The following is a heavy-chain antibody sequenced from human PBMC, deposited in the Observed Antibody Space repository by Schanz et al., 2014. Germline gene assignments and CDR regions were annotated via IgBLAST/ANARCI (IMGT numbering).Heavy chain of an antibody. V-gene: IGHV4-31*01. D-gene: IGHD3-16*01. J-gene: IGHJ6*02. CDR2: ISYSGST. Sequence: QVQLQESGPGLVKPSQTLSLTCTVSGASISSGGYYWDWIRLLPGKGLEWIGYISYSGSTSFNPSLKSQLTMSVDTSKNQFSLRLSSVTAADTAVYYCARHGGIPYYPMDVWGQGTTVTVSS. CDR3: ARHGGIPYYPMDV. CDR1: GASISSGGYY.